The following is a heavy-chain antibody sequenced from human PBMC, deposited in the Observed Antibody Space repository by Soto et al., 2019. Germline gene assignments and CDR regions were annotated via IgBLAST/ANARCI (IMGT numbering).Heavy chain of an antibody. CDR2: IYSDGNT. Sequence: GGSLRLSCAASGFTVSISYMTWVRQVPGKGLEWVSIIYSDGNTYYADSVKGRFTISRDNSKNTLYLQMSSLRAEDTAVYYCAKNPGYYYDSTGYHFDYWGQGTLVTVSS. D-gene: IGHD3-22*01. CDR1: GFTVSISY. V-gene: IGHV3-66*01. CDR3: AKNPGYYYDSTGYHFDY. J-gene: IGHJ4*02.